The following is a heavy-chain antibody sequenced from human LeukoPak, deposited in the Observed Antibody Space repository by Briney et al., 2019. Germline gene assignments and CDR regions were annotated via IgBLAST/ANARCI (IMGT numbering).Heavy chain of an antibody. Sequence: SETLSLTCAVYGGSFSGYYWSWIRQPPGKGLEWIGEINHSGSTNYNPSLKSRVTISVDTSKNQFSLKLSSVTAADTAVYYCARVPPRYCSGGSCYSMGWFDPWGQGTLVTVSS. V-gene: IGHV4-34*01. CDR1: GGSFSGYY. CDR2: INHSGST. D-gene: IGHD2-15*01. CDR3: ARVPPRYCSGGSCYSMGWFDP. J-gene: IGHJ5*02.